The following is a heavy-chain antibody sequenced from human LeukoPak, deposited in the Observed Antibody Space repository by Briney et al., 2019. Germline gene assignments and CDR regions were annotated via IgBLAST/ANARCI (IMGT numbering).Heavy chain of an antibody. V-gene: IGHV1-8*02. CDR1: GYPFTSYD. J-gene: IGHJ5*02. D-gene: IGHD2-2*01. Sequence: SSVKVSCKSSGYPFTSYDINWVRQPTAHGLEWMGWINPNSGSTDTAQKFQGRVTMTANNSISTAYMELNNLRSEDTAVYYCARLVGCGSTNCYSPDNWFDPWGQGTLVTVSS. CDR3: ARLVGCGSTNCYSPDNWFDP. CDR2: INPNSGST.